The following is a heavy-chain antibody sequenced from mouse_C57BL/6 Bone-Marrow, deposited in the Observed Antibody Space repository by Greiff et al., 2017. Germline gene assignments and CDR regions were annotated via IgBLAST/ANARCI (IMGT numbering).Heavy chain of an antibody. V-gene: IGHV1-53*01. D-gene: IGHD1-1*01. CDR2: INPSNGGT. CDR3: ARWFITTVVATDY. J-gene: IGHJ2*01. CDR1: GYTFTSYR. Sequence: QVQLQQPGTELVKPGASVKLSCKASGYTFTSYRMHWVKQRPGQGLEWIGNINPSNGGTNYNEKFKSKATLTVDKSSSTAYMQLSSLTSEDSAVYYCARWFITTVVATDYWGQGTTLTVSS.